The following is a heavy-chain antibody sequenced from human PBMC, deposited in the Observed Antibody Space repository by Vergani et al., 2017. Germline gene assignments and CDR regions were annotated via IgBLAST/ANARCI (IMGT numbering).Heavy chain of an antibody. D-gene: IGHD6-13*01. CDR3: AKAHSTYWYFDL. J-gene: IGHJ2*01. Sequence: EVQLLESGGGLVQPGGSLRLSCAASGFTFSSYAMSWVRQAPGKGLEWVSAISWNSGSIGYADSVKGRFTISRDNAKNSLYLQMNSLRAEDMALYYCAKAHSTYWYFDLWGRGTLVTVSS. V-gene: IGHV3-9*03. CDR2: ISWNSGSI. CDR1: GFTFSSYA.